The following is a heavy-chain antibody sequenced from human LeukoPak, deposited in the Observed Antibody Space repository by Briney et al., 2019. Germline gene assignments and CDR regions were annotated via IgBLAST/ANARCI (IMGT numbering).Heavy chain of an antibody. V-gene: IGHV1-2*02. CDR1: GYTFTGYY. J-gene: IGHJ6*03. Sequence: ASVKVSCKASGYTFTGYYMHWVRQAPGQGLEWMGWVNPNSGGTNYAQKFQGRVTMTRDTSISTAYMELSRLRSDDTAVYYCARDLKVAGYYYYYYMDVWGKGTTVTVSS. CDR3: ARDLKVAGYYYYYYMDV. D-gene: IGHD6-19*01. CDR2: VNPNSGGT.